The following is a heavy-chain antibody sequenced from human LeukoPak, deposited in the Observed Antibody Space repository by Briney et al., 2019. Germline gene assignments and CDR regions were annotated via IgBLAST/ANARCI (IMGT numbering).Heavy chain of an antibody. CDR3: TAGRAYSLLDF. CDR2: FDLVHGDT. V-gene: IGHV1-24*01. CDR1: GYRFTELS. D-gene: IGHD5-18*01. Sequence: ASVKVSCKVSGYRFTELSRHWVRQAPGKGLEWLGGFDLVHGDTIYAQKYQGRVTMTEDTSTDTSYMELSSLGSEDTAVYFCTAGRAYSLLDFWGQGTLVIVSS. J-gene: IGHJ4*02.